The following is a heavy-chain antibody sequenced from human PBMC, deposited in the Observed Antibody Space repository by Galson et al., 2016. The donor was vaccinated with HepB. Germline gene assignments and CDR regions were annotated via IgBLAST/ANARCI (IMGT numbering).Heavy chain of an antibody. CDR3: AKLDCGRGCPRDD. D-gene: IGHD2-21*02. Sequence: SLRLSCAASGFTFSRYGMHWVRQAPGKGLEWVAVISYDGGDKHYADSVKGRFTVSRDNSKNTLFLQMNSLRVEDTAVYYCAKLDCGRGCPRDDWGQGTLVTVSS. J-gene: IGHJ4*02. CDR2: ISYDGGDK. V-gene: IGHV3-30*19. CDR1: GFTFSRYG.